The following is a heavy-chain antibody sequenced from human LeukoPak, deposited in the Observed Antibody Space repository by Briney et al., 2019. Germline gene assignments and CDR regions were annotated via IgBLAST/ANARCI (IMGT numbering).Heavy chain of an antibody. Sequence: GGSLRLSCAASGFTFSSYGMHWVRQAPGKGLEWMAVIWYDGSNKYYADSVKGRFTISRDNSKNTLYLQMNSLRAEDTAVYYCARGTTYYYDSSGSYYFDYWGQGTLVTVSS. D-gene: IGHD3-22*01. V-gene: IGHV3-33*01. CDR2: IWYDGSNK. CDR3: ARGTTYYYDSSGSYYFDY. J-gene: IGHJ4*02. CDR1: GFTFSSYG.